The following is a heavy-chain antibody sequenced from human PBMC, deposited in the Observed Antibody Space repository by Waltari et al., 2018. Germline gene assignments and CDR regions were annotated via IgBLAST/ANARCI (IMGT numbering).Heavy chain of an antibody. V-gene: IGHV1-69*05. J-gene: IGHJ3*02. CDR2: IIPIFGTA. D-gene: IGHD3-3*01. CDR3: ASSRQNYDFWSGTGGAFDI. Sequence: QVQLVQSGAEVKKPGSSVKVSCKASGGTFSSYAISWVRQAPGHGLEWMGGIIPIFGTANYAQKFQGRVTITTDESTSTAYMELSSLRSEDTAVYYCASSRQNYDFWSGTGGAFDIWGQGTMVTVSS. CDR1: GGTFSSYA.